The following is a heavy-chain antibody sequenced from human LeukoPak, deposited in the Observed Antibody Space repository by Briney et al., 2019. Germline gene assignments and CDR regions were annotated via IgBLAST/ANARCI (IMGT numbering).Heavy chain of an antibody. J-gene: IGHJ6*03. CDR1: GYSISSGYY. V-gene: IGHV4-38-2*02. D-gene: IGHD3-10*01. CDR3: ATSSAYYYYMDV. Sequence: SETLSLTCTDSGYSISSGYYWGWFRQPPGKGLEWTGIIYHSGSTYYNPSLKSRVTISVDTSKNQFSLKLSSVTAADTAVYYCATSSAYYYYMDVWGKGTTVSVSS. CDR2: IYHSGST.